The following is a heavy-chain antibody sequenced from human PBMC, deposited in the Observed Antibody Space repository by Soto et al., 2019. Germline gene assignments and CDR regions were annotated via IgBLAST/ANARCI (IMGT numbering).Heavy chain of an antibody. J-gene: IGHJ4*02. D-gene: IGHD6-19*01. CDR1: GGTFSSYA. CDR2: INPNSGGT. V-gene: IGHV1-2*02. Sequence: ASVKVSCKASGGTFSSYAISWVRQAPGQGLEWMGWINPNSGGTNYAQKFQGRVTMTRDTSISTAYMELSRLRSDDTAVYYCARDTGIAVATFDYWGQGTLVTVSS. CDR3: ARDTGIAVATFDY.